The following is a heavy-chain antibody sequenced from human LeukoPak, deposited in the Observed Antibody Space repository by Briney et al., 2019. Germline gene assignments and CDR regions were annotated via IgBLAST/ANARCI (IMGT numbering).Heavy chain of an antibody. V-gene: IGHV4-59*01. CDR2: IYYSGST. CDR1: GGSISSYY. J-gene: IGHJ4*02. D-gene: IGHD3-22*01. Sequence: PSETLSVTCTVSGGSISSYYWSWIRQPPGKGLEWIGYIYYSGSTNYNPSLKSRVTISVDTSKNQFSLKLSSVTAADTAVYYCARSQWLRGFDYWGQGTLVTVSS. CDR3: ARSQWLRGFDY.